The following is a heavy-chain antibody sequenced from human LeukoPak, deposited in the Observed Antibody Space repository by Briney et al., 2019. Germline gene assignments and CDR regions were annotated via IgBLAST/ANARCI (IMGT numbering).Heavy chain of an antibody. Sequence: GGSLRLSCAASGFTFSSYTMTWVRQAPGKGLEWVSIISATGGTTFYADSVKGRFTISRDNSKNTLYLQMNSLTAEDTALYYCAKKGEVEVGNDCFASWGQGTLVTVSS. J-gene: IGHJ5*01. D-gene: IGHD2-21*01. CDR3: AKKGEVEVGNDCFAS. CDR1: GFTFSSYT. CDR2: ISATGGTT. V-gene: IGHV3-23*01.